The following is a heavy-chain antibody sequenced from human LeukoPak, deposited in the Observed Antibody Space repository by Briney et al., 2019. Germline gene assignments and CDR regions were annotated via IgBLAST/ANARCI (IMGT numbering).Heavy chain of an antibody. D-gene: IGHD2-2*01. J-gene: IGHJ6*04. V-gene: IGHV4-34*01. CDR2: INHSGST. CDR1: GGSFSGYY. CDR3: ARDCSSTSCYPNYGMDV. Sequence: PSETLSLTCAVYGGSFSGYYWSWIRQPPGKGLEWIGEINHSGSTNYNPSLKSRVTISVDTSKNQFSLKLSSVTAADTAVYYCARDCSSTSCYPNYGMDVWGKGTTVTVSS.